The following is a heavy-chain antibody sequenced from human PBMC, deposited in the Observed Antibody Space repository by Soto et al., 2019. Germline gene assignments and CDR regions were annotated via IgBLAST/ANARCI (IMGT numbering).Heavy chain of an antibody. Sequence: QVQLVESGGGVVQPGRSLRLSCAASGFTFSSYGMHWVRQAPGKGLELVAVIWYAGSNKYYADSVKGRFTISRDNSKNRLYLQMNSLRAEDTAVYYFARDRRGMLTGYYNYWGQGTLVTVSS. J-gene: IGHJ4*02. CDR3: ARDRRGMLTGYYNY. V-gene: IGHV3-33*01. CDR1: GFTFSSYG. D-gene: IGHD3-9*01. CDR2: IWYAGSNK.